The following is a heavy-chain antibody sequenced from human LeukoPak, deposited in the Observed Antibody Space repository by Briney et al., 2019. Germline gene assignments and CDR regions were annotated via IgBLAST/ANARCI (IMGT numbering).Heavy chain of an antibody. D-gene: IGHD5-18*01. V-gene: IGHV5-51*01. CDR3: ARGSSGYSYGFDY. Sequence: GESLKISCKGSGYSFTTNWIGWVRQMPAKGLEWMGIIYPGDSDTRYSPSFQGQVTISADKSIRNAYLQWSSLKASDTAMYYCARGSSGYSYGFDYWGQGTLVTVSS. J-gene: IGHJ4*02. CDR1: GYSFTTNW. CDR2: IYPGDSDT.